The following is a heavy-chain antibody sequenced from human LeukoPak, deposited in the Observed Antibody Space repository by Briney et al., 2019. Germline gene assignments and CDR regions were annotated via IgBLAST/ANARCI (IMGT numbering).Heavy chain of an antibody. V-gene: IGHV4-39*01. CDR1: GVSISSSSYY. J-gene: IGHJ4*01. Sequence: SETLSLTGNVSGVSISSSSYYWGWIRQPPGKGLEWIGSIYSSGSTYYNSSLKSRVTISIDTSKNQVSLKMSSVTAADTAVYYCAKSGGYGLIDYWGQGTLVTVSS. D-gene: IGHD6-25*01. CDR2: IYSSGST. CDR3: AKSGGYGLIDY.